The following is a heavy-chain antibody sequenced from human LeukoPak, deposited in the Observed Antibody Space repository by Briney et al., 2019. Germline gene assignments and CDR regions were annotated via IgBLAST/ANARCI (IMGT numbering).Heavy chain of an antibody. CDR3: ATLGYCSGGSCDVLGY. V-gene: IGHV4-30-2*01. CDR2: IYHSGST. J-gene: IGHJ4*02. Sequence: SQTLSLTCAVSGGSISSGGYSWSWIRQPPGKGLEWIGYIYHSGSTYYNPSLKSRVTISVDRSKNQFSLKLSSVTAADTAVYYCATLGYCSGGSCDVLGYWGQGTLVTVSS. D-gene: IGHD2-15*01. CDR1: GGSISSGGYS.